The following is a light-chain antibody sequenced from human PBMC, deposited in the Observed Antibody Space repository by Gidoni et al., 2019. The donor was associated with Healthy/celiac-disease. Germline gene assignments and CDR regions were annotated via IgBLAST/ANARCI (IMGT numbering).Light chain of an antibody. J-gene: IGLJ2*01. Sequence: SYELTQPPSVSVSPGQTASITCSGDKLGDKYACWYQQKPGQSPVLVIYQVSKRPSGIPERFSASNSGNTATLTISGTQAMDEADYYCQAWDSSTASFGGGPKLTVL. CDR1: KLGDKY. V-gene: IGLV3-1*01. CDR2: QVS. CDR3: QAWDSSTAS.